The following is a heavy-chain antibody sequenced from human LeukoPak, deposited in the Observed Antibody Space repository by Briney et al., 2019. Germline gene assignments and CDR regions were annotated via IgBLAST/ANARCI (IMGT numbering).Heavy chain of an antibody. CDR2: FDPEDGET. J-gene: IGHJ1*01. V-gene: IGHV1-24*01. D-gene: IGHD1-26*01. CDR1: GYTLTELS. Sequence: ASVKVSCKVSGYTLTELSMHWMRQAPGKGLEWMGGFDPEDGETIYAQKFQGRVTMTEDTSTDTAYMELSSLRSEDTAVYYCATPIVGGSYYDLYFQHWGQGTLVTVSS. CDR3: ATPIVGGSYYDLYFQH.